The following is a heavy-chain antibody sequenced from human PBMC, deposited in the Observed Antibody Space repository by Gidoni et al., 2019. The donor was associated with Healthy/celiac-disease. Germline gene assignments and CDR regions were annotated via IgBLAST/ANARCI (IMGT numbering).Heavy chain of an antibody. Sequence: STYYNPSLKSRVIISVDTSKNQFSLKLSSVTAADTAVYYCAREERAQRDQIDYWGQGTLVTVSS. V-gene: IGHV4-39*02. CDR2: ST. J-gene: IGHJ4*02. CDR3: AREERAQRDQIDY.